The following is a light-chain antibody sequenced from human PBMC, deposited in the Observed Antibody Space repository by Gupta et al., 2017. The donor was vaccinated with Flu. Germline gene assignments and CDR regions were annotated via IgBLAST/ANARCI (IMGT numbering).Light chain of an antibody. CDR2: WAS. J-gene: IGKJ3*01. CDR1: QSRLYSSNNKNY. V-gene: IGKV4-1*01. Sequence: DIVMTQAPDSLTVSLGERATINCKSSQSRLYSSNNKNYLAWYQQKPGQSPSLLIYWASTREYGVPDRFRGSGSGTDFSLTISSLQAEDVAVYYCQQHDSTFFTFGHGTKVHVK. CDR3: QQHDSTFFT.